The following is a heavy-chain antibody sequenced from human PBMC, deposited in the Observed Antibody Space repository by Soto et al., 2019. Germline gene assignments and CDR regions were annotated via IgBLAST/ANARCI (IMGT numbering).Heavy chain of an antibody. Sequence: QVQLVQSGAEVKKPGSSVKVSCKASGGTFSSYTISWVRQAPGQGLEWMGRIIPILGIANYAQKFQGRVTITADKSTSTVYMELSILRSEDTAVYYCASSSTSCYGSWGQGTLVTVSS. CDR2: IIPILGIA. CDR1: GGTFSSYT. D-gene: IGHD2-2*01. CDR3: ASSSTSCYGS. J-gene: IGHJ4*02. V-gene: IGHV1-69*02.